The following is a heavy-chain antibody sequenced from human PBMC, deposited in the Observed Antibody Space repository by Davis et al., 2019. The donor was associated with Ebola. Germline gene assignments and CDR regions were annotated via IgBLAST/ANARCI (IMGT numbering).Heavy chain of an antibody. CDR1: GFTFSSYG. CDR2: ISYDGSNK. J-gene: IGHJ6*02. CDR3: ARDRPLDFFFGDYYGMDV. V-gene: IGHV3-30*03. D-gene: IGHD3-16*01. Sequence: GGSLRLSCAASGFTFSSYGMHWVRQAPGKGLEWVAVISYDGSNKYYADSVKGRFTISRDNSKNTLYPQMNSLRAEDTAVYYCARDRPLDFFFGDYYGMDVWGQGTTVTVSS.